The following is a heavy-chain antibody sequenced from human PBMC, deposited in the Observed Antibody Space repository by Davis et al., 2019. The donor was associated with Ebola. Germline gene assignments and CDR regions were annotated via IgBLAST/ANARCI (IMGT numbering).Heavy chain of an antibody. Sequence: MPSETLSLTCTVSGGSTSSYYWSWIRQPPGKGLEWIGYIFYTGYTNYNPSLKSRVTISVDTSKNQFSLRLNSVTAADTAVYYRAASTYSSSWFWFDPWGQGTLVTVSS. V-gene: IGHV4-59*08. CDR2: IFYTGYT. CDR3: AASTYSSSWFWFDP. J-gene: IGHJ5*02. CDR1: GGSTSSYY. D-gene: IGHD6-13*01.